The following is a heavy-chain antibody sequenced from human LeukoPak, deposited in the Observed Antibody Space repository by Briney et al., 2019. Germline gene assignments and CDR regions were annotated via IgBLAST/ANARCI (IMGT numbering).Heavy chain of an antibody. D-gene: IGHD2-2*01. V-gene: IGHV3-23*01. CDR1: GFTFSSYA. J-gene: IGHJ4*02. Sequence: GGSLRLSCAASGFTFSSYAMSWVRQAPGKGLEWVSAISGSGGSTYYADSVKGWFTISRDNSKNTLYLQMNSLRAEDTAVYYCAKEHQYQLLPHPSDYWGQGTLVTVSS. CDR3: AKEHQYQLLPHPSDY. CDR2: ISGSGGST.